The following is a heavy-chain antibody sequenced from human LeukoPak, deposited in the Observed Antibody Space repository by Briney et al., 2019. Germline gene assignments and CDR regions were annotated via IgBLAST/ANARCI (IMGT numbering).Heavy chain of an antibody. CDR3: AADKGYCSSTSCYATNWFDP. CDR2: IVVGSGNT. J-gene: IGHJ5*02. CDR1: GYTFTSSA. Sequence: GASVKVSCKASGYTFTSSAMQWVRQARGQRLEWIGWIVVGSGNTNYAQKFQERVTITRDMSTSTAYMELSSLRSEDTAVYYCAADKGYCSSTSCYATNWFDPWGQGTLVTVSS. V-gene: IGHV1-58*02. D-gene: IGHD2-2*01.